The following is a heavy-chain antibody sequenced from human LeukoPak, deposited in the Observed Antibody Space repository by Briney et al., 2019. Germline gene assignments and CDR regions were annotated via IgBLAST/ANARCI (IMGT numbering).Heavy chain of an antibody. CDR2: IRSSGTTT. J-gene: IGHJ4*02. CDR3: ARDSVHGYYDSSGYSTLFDY. D-gene: IGHD3-22*01. CDR1: GFPFSTYS. V-gene: IGHV3-48*04. Sequence: PGGSLRLSCAASGFPFSTYSMNWVRQAPGRGLEWLSYIRSSGTTTYYADSVKGRFTISRDNAKNLLFLQMNSLRAEDTAVYYCARDSVHGYYDSSGYSTLFDYWGQGTLVTVSS.